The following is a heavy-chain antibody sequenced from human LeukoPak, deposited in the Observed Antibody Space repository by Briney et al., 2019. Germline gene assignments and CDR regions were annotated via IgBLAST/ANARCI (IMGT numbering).Heavy chain of an antibody. J-gene: IGHJ3*02. CDR1: GGTFSSYA. D-gene: IGHD4-17*01. V-gene: IGHV1-69*06. CDR2: IIPIFGTA. Sequence: SVKVSCKASGGTFSSYAISWVRQAPGQGLEWMGGIIPIFGTANYAQKFQGRVTITADKSTSTAYMELSSLRSEDTAVYYCARDLTTVTGNRGDIWGQGTMVTVS. CDR3: ARDLTTVTGNRGDI.